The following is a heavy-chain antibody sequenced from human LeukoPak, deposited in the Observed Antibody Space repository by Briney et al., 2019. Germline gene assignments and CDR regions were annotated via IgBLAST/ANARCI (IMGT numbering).Heavy chain of an antibody. Sequence: ETSETLSLTCTVSGGSISSYYWSWIRQPPGKGLEWIGYIYYSGSTNYNPSLKSRVTISVDTSKNQFSLKLSSVTAADTAVYYCARETAMIADIWGQGTMVTVSS. CDR1: GGSISSYY. CDR3: ARETAMIADI. J-gene: IGHJ3*02. V-gene: IGHV4-59*08. CDR2: IYYSGST. D-gene: IGHD3-22*01.